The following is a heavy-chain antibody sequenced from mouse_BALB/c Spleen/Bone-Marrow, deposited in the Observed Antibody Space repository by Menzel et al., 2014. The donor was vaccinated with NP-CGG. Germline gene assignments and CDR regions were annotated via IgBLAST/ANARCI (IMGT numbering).Heavy chain of an antibody. Sequence: DVKLQESGAEFVKPGASVKLSCTASGFNIKDTYILWVKQRPEQGLEWIGRIDPANGNTKYGPKFQGKATITADTSSNTAYLQLSSLTSEDTAVYSCARGKRIYLGFAYWGQGTLVTVSA. D-gene: IGHD2-1*01. CDR2: IDPANGNT. J-gene: IGHJ3*01. CDR3: ARGKRIYLGFAY. CDR1: GFNIKDTY. V-gene: IGHV14-3*02.